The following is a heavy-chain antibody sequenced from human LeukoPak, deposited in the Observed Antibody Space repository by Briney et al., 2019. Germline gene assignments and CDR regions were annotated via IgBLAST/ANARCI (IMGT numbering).Heavy chain of an antibody. D-gene: IGHD3-10*01. CDR2: ISRSGSTR. CDR3: ARVATMVRVPLDALDI. J-gene: IGHJ3*02. CDR1: GFTFSACE. V-gene: IGHV3-48*03. Sequence: GGSLRLSCALSGFTFSACEVTWVRQAPGKGLEWVSYISRSGSTRYYADSVKGRFTISRDNAKNSLYLQMNSLRAEDTAVYYCARVATMVRVPLDALDIWGQGTMVSVSS.